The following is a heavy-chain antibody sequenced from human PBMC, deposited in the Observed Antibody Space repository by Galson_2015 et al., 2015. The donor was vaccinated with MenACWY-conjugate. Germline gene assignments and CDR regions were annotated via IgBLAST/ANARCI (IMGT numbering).Heavy chain of an antibody. D-gene: IGHD6-13*01. CDR3: GIAVAGTGGG. CDR2: ISSSSSYI. CDR1: GFTFSSYS. J-gene: IGHJ4*02. V-gene: IGHV3-21*01. Sequence: SLRLSCAASGFTFSSYSMNWVRQAPGKGLEWVSSISSSSSYIYYADSVKGRFTISRDNAKNSLYLRMNSLRAEDTAVYYCGIAVAGTGGGWGQGTLVTVSS.